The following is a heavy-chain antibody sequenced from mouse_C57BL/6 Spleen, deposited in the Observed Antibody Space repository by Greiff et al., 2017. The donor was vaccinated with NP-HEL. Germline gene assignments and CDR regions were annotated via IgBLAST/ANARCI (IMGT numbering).Heavy chain of an antibody. CDR2: IRLKSDNYAT. Sequence: DVKVEESGGGLVQPGGSMKLSCVASGFTFSNYWMNWVRQSPEKGLEWVAQIRLKSDNYATHYAESVKGRFTISRDDSKSSVYLQMNNLRAEDTGIYYCTGRYDDGSLYDFDYWGQGTTLTVSS. CDR3: TGRYDDGSLYDFDY. CDR1: GFTFSNYW. D-gene: IGHD1-1*01. V-gene: IGHV6-3*01. J-gene: IGHJ2*01.